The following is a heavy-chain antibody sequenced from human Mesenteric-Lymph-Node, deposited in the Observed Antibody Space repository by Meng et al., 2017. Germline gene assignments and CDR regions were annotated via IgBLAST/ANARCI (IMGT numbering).Heavy chain of an antibody. CDR3: AKRGSSGYSDFDY. CDR2: ISYDGSNK. CDR1: GFTFSSYA. D-gene: IGHD6-19*01. V-gene: IGHV3-30*01. J-gene: IGHJ4*02. Sequence: GGSLRLSCAASGFTFSSYAMHWVRQAPGKGLEWVAVISYDGSNKYYADSVKGRFTISRDNSKNTLYLQMNSLRAEDTAVYYCAKRGSSGYSDFDYWGQGTLVTVFS.